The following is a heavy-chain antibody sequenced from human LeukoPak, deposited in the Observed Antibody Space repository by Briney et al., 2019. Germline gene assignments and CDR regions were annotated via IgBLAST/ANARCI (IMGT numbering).Heavy chain of an antibody. D-gene: IGHD3-9*01. V-gene: IGHV4-59*12. CDR1: GGSISNYY. CDR3: ARDILTGFPGVYYYYYMDV. Sequence: SETLSLTCTVSGGSISNYYWSWIRQPPGKELEWIGYIYYIGSTNYNPSLKRRVTISVDTSKNQFSLKLSSVTAADTAVYYCARDILTGFPGVYYYYYMDVWGKGTTVTISS. J-gene: IGHJ6*03. CDR2: IYYIGST.